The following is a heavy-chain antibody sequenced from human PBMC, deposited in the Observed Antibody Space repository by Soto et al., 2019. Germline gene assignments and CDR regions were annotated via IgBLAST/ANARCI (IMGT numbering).Heavy chain of an antibody. CDR3: ARDGGGGSYYSFDY. D-gene: IGHD1-26*01. CDR2: IYYSGST. J-gene: IGHJ4*02. V-gene: IGHV4-59*01. CDR1: GGSISSYY. Sequence: SETLSLTCTVSGGSISSYYWSWIRQPPGKGLEWIGYIYYSGSTNYNPSLKSRVTISVDTSKNQFSLKLSSVTAADTAVYYCARDGGGGSYYSFDYWGQGTLVTVSS.